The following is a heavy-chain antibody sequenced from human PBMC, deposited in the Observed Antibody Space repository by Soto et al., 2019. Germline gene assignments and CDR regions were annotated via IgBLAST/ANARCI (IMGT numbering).Heavy chain of an antibody. Sequence: QVQLVQSGAEVKKPGASVKVSCKASGYTFASYAISWMRQAPGQGLEWMGWISAYNGNTNYAQKLQARVTMTTDTSTRTAYRELRSLGSDDTAVYYGARGPPPPDYWGQGTRVTVSS. CDR3: ARGPPPPDY. V-gene: IGHV1-18*01. CDR2: ISAYNGNT. J-gene: IGHJ4*02. CDR1: GYTFASYA.